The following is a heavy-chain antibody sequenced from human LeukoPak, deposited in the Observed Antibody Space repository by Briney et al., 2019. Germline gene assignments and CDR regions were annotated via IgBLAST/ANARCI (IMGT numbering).Heavy chain of an antibody. Sequence: GGSLRLSCAASGFTFSSYWMSWVRQAPGKGLEWVANIKQDGSEKYYVDSVKGRFTISRDNAKNSLYLQMNSLRAEDTAVYYCAKDWGDRTPDAFDIWGQGTMVTVSS. CDR3: AKDWGDRTPDAFDI. CDR1: GFTFSSYW. V-gene: IGHV3-7*01. J-gene: IGHJ3*02. CDR2: IKQDGSEK. D-gene: IGHD3-10*01.